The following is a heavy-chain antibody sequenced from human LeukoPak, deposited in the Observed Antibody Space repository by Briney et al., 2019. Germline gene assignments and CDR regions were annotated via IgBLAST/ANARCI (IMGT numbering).Heavy chain of an antibody. CDR2: IYYSGST. CDR3: ASQWGWGSYYGY. D-gene: IGHD3-16*01. V-gene: IGHV4-59*01. J-gene: IGHJ4*02. CDR1: GGSISSYY. Sequence: SETLSLTCTVSGGSISSYYWSWIRQPPGKGLEWIGYIYYSGSTNYNPSLKSRVTISVDTSENQFSLKLSSVTAADTAVYYCASQWGWGSYYGYWGQGTLVTVSS.